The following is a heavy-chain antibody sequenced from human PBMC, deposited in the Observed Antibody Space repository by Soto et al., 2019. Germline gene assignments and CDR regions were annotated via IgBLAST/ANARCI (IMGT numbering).Heavy chain of an antibody. V-gene: IGHV3-48*02. J-gene: IGHJ6*02. Sequence: EVQLVESGGGLVQPGGSLRLSCAASGFTFTRYSMNWVRQAPGKGLEWLSYISSSSSTIYYADSVKGRFTISRDNAKNSLYLQMNSLRDEDTAVYYCAKDRWCSGGSCYSGADNYFALDVWGQGTTVTVSS. CDR3: AKDRWCSGGSCYSGADNYFALDV. D-gene: IGHD2-15*01. CDR2: ISSSSSTI. CDR1: GFTFTRYS.